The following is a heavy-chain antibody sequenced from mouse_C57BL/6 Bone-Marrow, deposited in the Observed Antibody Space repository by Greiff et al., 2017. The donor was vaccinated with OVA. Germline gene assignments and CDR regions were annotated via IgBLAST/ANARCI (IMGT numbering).Heavy chain of an antibody. CDR3: ARLLPEAY. Sequence: VKLMESGAELVRPGASVKLSCKASGYTFTDYYINWVKQRPGQGLEWIARIYPGSGNTYYNEKFKGKATLTAEKSSSTAYMQLSSLTSEDSAVYFCARLLPEAYWGQGTLVTVSA. J-gene: IGHJ3*01. CDR2: IYPGSGNT. CDR1: GYTFTDYY. V-gene: IGHV1-76*01. D-gene: IGHD1-1*01.